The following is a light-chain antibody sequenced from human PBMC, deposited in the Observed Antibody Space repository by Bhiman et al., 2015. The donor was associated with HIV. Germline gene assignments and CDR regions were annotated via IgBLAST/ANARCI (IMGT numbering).Light chain of an antibody. V-gene: IGLV1-44*01. CDR2: RNN. J-gene: IGLJ1*01. Sequence: QSVLTQPPSASGTPGQRVTISCSGSSSNIGTNTVNWYQQLPGTAPKLLIYRNNQRPSGVPDRFSGSKSGTSASLAISGLQAEDEADYYCQAWDSSTACYVFGTGTKLTVL. CDR1: SSNIGTNT. CDR3: QAWDSSTACYV.